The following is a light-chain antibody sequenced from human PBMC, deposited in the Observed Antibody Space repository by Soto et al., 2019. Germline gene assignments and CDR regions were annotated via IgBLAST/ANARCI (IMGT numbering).Light chain of an antibody. CDR2: AAS. V-gene: IGKV3-20*01. Sequence: EIVLTQSPGTLSLSPGERATLSCRASQSVSSSYLAWYQQKPGQAPRLLIYAASSRAPGIPDRFGGSGSGTDFTLTISRLEPEDFAVYYCQHYGNSLITFGQGTDWRLN. CDR3: QHYGNSLIT. CDR1: QSVSSSY. J-gene: IGKJ5*01.